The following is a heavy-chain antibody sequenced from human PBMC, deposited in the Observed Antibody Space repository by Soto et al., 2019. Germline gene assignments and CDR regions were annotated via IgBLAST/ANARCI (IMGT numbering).Heavy chain of an antibody. CDR1: GFTFSSYG. CDR2: ISYDGSNK. V-gene: IGHV3-30*18. Sequence: PGGSLRLSCAASGFTFSSYGMHWVRQAPGKGLEWVAVISYDGSNKYYADSVKGRFTISRDNSKNTLYLQMNSLRAEDTAVYYCAKDGGKYCSSTSCLEIDYWGQGTLVTVS. D-gene: IGHD2-2*01. CDR3: AKDGGKYCSSTSCLEIDY. J-gene: IGHJ4*02.